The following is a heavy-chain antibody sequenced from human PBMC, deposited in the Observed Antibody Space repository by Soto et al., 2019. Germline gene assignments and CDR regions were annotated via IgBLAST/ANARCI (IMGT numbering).Heavy chain of an antibody. CDR2: ISSSSSYI. Sequence: PGGSLRLSCAASGFTFSSYSMNWVRQAPGKGLEWVSSISSSSSYIYYADSVKGRFTISRDNAKNSLYLQMNSLRAEDTAVYYCEREESGYDFKEYYYYGMDVWGQGTTVTVSS. V-gene: IGHV3-21*01. CDR3: EREESGYDFKEYYYYGMDV. CDR1: GFTFSSYS. D-gene: IGHD5-12*01. J-gene: IGHJ6*02.